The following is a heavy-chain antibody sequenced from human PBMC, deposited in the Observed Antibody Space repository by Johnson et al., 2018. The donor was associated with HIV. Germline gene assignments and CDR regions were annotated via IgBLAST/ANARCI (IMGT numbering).Heavy chain of an antibody. CDR3: AKDESFSVVVPAAHEGI. CDR2: ISYDGSNT. J-gene: IGHJ3*02. V-gene: IGHV3-30*18. D-gene: IGHD2-2*01. CDR1: GFTFSDYY. Sequence: VQLVESGGGLVQPGGSLRLSCAASGFTFSDYYMSWIRQAPGKGLEWVAVISYDGSNTYYADSVQGRFTISRDNSKNTLYLQMNSLRAEGTAVYYCAKDESFSVVVPAAHEGIWGQGTMVTVSS.